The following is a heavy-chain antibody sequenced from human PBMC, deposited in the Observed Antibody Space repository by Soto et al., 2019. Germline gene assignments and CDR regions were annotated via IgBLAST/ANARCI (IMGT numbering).Heavy chain of an antibody. CDR2: INPNSGGT. Sequence: ASVKVSCKASGYTFTGYYMHWVRQAPGQGLEWMGWINPNSGGTNYEQKFQGWVTMTRDTSISTAYMELSRLRSDDTAVYYCARQVPMAYFDYWGQGTLVTVSS. J-gene: IGHJ4*02. CDR3: ARQVPMAYFDY. CDR1: GYTFTGYY. V-gene: IGHV1-2*04.